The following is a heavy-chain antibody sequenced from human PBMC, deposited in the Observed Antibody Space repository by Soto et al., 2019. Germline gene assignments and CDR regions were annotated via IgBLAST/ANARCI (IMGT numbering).Heavy chain of an antibody. CDR3: ARRITGTTNWFDP. CDR2: IYYSGST. D-gene: IGHD1-7*01. V-gene: IGHV4-31*03. Sequence: QVQLQESGPGLVKPSQTLSLTCTVSGGSISSGGYYWSWIRQHPGKGLEWIGYIYYSGSTYYNPSLKSRVTISVATSKNQFSLKLSSVTAADTAVYYCARRITGTTNWFDPWGQGTLVTVSS. CDR1: GGSISSGGYY. J-gene: IGHJ5*02.